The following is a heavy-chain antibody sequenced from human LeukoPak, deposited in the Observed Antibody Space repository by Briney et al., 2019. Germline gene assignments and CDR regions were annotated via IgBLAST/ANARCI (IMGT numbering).Heavy chain of an antibody. J-gene: IGHJ4*02. CDR1: GLSFSSYA. CDR2: ISYGGTEK. V-gene: IGHV3-30-3*01. Sequence: GSSLRLSCAASGLSFSSYAMHWVRQAPGKGLEWVAVISYGGTEKYYGDSVKGRFTISRDNSKNTLYLQMNSLRAEDTAVYYCAKDRYSYAFEYSDSWGQGTLVTVSS. D-gene: IGHD5-18*01. CDR3: AKDRYSYAFEYSDS.